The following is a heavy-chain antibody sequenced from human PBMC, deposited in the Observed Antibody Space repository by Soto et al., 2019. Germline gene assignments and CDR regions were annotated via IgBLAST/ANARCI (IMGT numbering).Heavy chain of an antibody. CDR2: ISGSGGST. CDR1: GFTFSSYA. V-gene: IGHV3-23*01. J-gene: IGHJ4*02. D-gene: IGHD5-18*01. CDR3: AREGGNGYSYGYSFDY. Sequence: GGSLRLSCAASGFTFSSYAMSWVRQAPGKGLEWVSAISGSGGSTYYADSVRGRFTISRDNSNNTLSLQMSNLRPEDTALYYCAREGGNGYSYGYSFDYWGQGTQVTVSS.